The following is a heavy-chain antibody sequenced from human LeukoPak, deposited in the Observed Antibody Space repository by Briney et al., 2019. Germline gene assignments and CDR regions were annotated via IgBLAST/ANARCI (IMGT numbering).Heavy chain of an antibody. Sequence: ASVKVSCKASGYIFTDYYMHWVRQAPGQGLEGMGWISAYKGNTNYAQKLQGRVTMTTDTSTSTAYMELRSLRSDDTAVYYCARDMVRGVFDYWGQGTLVTVSS. CDR1: GYIFTDYY. D-gene: IGHD3-10*01. J-gene: IGHJ4*02. V-gene: IGHV1-18*04. CDR3: ARDMVRGVFDY. CDR2: ISAYKGNT.